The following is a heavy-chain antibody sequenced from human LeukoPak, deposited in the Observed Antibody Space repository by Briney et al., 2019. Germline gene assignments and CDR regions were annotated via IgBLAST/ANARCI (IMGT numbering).Heavy chain of an antibody. CDR1: GGSISSSSYY. CDR3: AGSPLRFLEWSAVY. Sequence: SETLSLTCTVSGGSISSSSYYWGWIRQPPGKGLEWIGEINHSGSTNYNPSLKSRVTISVDTSKNQFSLKLSSVTAADTAVYYCAGSPLRFLEWSAVYWGQGTLVTVSS. V-gene: IGHV4-39*07. D-gene: IGHD3-3*01. J-gene: IGHJ4*02. CDR2: INHSGST.